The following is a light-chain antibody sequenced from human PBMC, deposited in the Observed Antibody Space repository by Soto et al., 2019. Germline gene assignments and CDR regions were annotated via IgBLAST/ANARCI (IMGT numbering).Light chain of an antibody. J-gene: IGKJ5*01. CDR2: YIS. CDR1: QSAGNF. Sequence: VVLTQSPATLSLSPGKRATLSCRASQSAGNFLAWYQQKPGQAPRLLIYYISTRATGIPARFSGSGSGTEFTLTINSLQSEDSAVYYCQQHNQWPITFGQGTRLEIK. V-gene: IGKV3D-15*01. CDR3: QQHNQWPIT.